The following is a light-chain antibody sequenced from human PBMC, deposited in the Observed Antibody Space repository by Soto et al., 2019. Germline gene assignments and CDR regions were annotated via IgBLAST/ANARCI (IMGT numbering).Light chain of an antibody. Sequence: SYGLTQPPSVSLAPGQKARITCVGNNIGSKSVHWYQQKPGQAPVLFVYDDSDRPSGIPERFSGSNSGNTATLTISRVEAGDEADYYCQVWDSSSDPLYVFGTGTKVTVL. CDR2: DDS. J-gene: IGLJ1*01. CDR3: QVWDSSSDPLYV. V-gene: IGLV3-21*02. CDR1: NIGSKS.